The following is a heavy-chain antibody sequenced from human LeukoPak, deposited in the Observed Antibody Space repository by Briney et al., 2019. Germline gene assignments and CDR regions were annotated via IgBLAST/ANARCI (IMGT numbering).Heavy chain of an antibody. CDR1: GFTFSSYS. J-gene: IGHJ4*02. Sequence: PGGSLRLSCAASGFTFSSYSMNWVRQAPGKGLEWVSSISSSSSYIYYADSVKGRFTISRDNSKNTLFLQMSSLTTDDTAVYYCVKKGVVAPTGDYYFDFWGQGTLVTVSS. D-gene: IGHD5-12*01. CDR2: ISSSSSYI. V-gene: IGHV3-21*01. CDR3: VKKGVVAPTGDYYFDF.